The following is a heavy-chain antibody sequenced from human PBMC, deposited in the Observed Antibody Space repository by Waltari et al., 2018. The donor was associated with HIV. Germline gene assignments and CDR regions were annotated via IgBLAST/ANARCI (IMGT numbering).Heavy chain of an antibody. J-gene: IGHJ4*02. Sequence: QVRLDQWGTNVLKASETLSLTCAVYGESFNDHYWTWIRQTPGKGLEWLGALNHRGKREHKPSWRRRLNISGDTSKNQFSLKLASLTAADTALYYCARWRDSLGYYYQMYFVDYWSQGHLVAVSS. CDR1: GESFNDHY. D-gene: IGHD2-8*01. V-gene: IGHV4-34*01. CDR3: ARWRDSLGYYYQMYFVDY. CDR2: LNHRGKR.